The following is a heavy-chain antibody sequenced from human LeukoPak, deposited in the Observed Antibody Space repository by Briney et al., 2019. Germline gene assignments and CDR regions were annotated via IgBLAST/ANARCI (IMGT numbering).Heavy chain of an antibody. CDR1: GFTFSSYA. CDR2: ISGSGGST. D-gene: IGHD1-26*01. CDR3: AKNSGSYSYDAFDI. Sequence: QSGGSLRLSCAASGFTFSSYAMSWVRQAPGKGLEWVSAISGSGGSTYYADSVKGRFTISRDNSKNTLYLQMHSLRAEDTALYYCAKNSGSYSYDAFDIWGQGTMVTVSS. J-gene: IGHJ3*02. V-gene: IGHV3-23*01.